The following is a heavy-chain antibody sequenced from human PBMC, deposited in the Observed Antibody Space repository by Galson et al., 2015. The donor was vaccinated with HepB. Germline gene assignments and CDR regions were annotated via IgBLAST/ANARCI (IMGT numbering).Heavy chain of an antibody. CDR3: ARDHVGGWSGYFYYYYYMDV. V-gene: IGHV3-74*01. CDR1: GFTFSSYW. D-gene: IGHD3-3*01. J-gene: IGHJ6*03. Sequence: SLRLSCAASGFTFSSYWMHWVRQAPGKGLVWVSRINSDGSSTSYADSVKGRFTISRDNAKNTLYLQMNSLRAEDTAVYYCARDHVGGWSGYFYYYYYMDVWGKGTTVTVSS. CDR2: INSDGSST.